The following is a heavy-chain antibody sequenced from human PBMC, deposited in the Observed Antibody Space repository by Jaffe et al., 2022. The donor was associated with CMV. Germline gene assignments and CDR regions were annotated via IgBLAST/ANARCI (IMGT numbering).Heavy chain of an antibody. Sequence: EVQLVESGGGLVQPGRSLRLSCAASGFTFDDYAMHWVRQAPGKGLEWVSGISWNSGSIGYADSVKGRFTISRDNAKNSLYLQMNSLRAEDTALYYCAKVGSRYSSSGYGMDVWGQGTTVTVSS. J-gene: IGHJ6*02. CDR1: GFTFDDYA. D-gene: IGHD6-6*01. V-gene: IGHV3-9*01. CDR2: ISWNSGSI. CDR3: AKVGSRYSSSGYGMDV.